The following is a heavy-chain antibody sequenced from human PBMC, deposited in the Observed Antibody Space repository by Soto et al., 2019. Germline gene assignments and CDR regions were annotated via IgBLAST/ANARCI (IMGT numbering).Heavy chain of an antibody. Sequence: SVKVSCKASGGTFSSYAISWVRQAPGQGLEWMGGIIPIFGTANYSQKFQGRVTITRDTSASTAYMELSSLRSEDTAVYYCARDPTIYYYDSSGYYYEGASFDPWGQGTLVTVSS. CDR2: IIPIFGTA. CDR3: ARDPTIYYYDSSGYYYEGASFDP. V-gene: IGHV1-69*05. J-gene: IGHJ5*02. CDR1: GGTFSSYA. D-gene: IGHD3-22*01.